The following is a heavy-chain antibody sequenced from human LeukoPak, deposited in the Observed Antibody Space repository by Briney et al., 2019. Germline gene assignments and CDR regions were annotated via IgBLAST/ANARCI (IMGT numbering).Heavy chain of an antibody. CDR1: GFTFSSYA. D-gene: IGHD1-26*01. CDR3: AKDQVDSGSYSNYYYYGMDG. V-gene: IGHV3-23*01. CDR2: ITGSGGST. J-gene: IGHJ6*02. Sequence: GSLRLSCAASGFTFSSYAMSWVRPAPGKGLEWVSVITGSGGSTYYADSVKGRFTISRDNSKNTLYLHMNSLRVEDTAVYYCAKDQVDSGSYSNYYYYGMDGWGQGTTVTVSS.